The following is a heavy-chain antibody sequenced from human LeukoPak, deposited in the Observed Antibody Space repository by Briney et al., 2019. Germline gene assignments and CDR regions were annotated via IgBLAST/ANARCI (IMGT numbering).Heavy chain of an antibody. CDR2: ISSNGGST. V-gene: IGHV3-64*01. CDR1: GFTFSSYA. J-gene: IGHJ3*02. Sequence: GGSLILSCAASGFTFSSYAMHWVRQAPGKGLEYVSAISSNGGSTYYANSVKGRFTISRDNSKNTLYLQMGSLRAEDMAVYYCARAQRYYYGSGEMARDAFDIWGQGTMVTVSS. CDR3: ARAQRYYYGSGEMARDAFDI. D-gene: IGHD3-10*01.